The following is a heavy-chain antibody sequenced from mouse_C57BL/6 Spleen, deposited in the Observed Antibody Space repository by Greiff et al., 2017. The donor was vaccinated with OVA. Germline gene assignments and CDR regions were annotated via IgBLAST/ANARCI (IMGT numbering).Heavy chain of an antibody. J-gene: IGHJ2*01. CDR3: ARYYYGSSPHFDY. CDR1: GYTFTSYD. Sequence: VQGVESGPELVKPGASVKLSCKASGYTFTSYDINWVKQRPGQGLEWIGWIYPRDGSTKYNEKFKGKATLTVDTSSSTAYMELHSLTSEDSAVYFCARYYYGSSPHFDYWGQGTTLTVSS. CDR2: IYPRDGST. V-gene: IGHV1-85*01. D-gene: IGHD1-1*01.